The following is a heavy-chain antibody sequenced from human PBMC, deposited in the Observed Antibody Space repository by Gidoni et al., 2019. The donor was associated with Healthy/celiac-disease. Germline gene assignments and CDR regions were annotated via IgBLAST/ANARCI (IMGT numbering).Heavy chain of an antibody. CDR3: ARVEYYYARGETPIDY. V-gene: IGHV5-51*01. CDR1: GYSLTSYW. CDR2: IYPGDSDT. Sequence: EVQLVQSGAEVKKPGESLKISCKGSGYSLTSYWIGWVRQMPGKGLEGMGIIYPGDSDTRYRPSFQGQVPISADKSISTAYLQWSSLKASDTAMYYCARVEYYYARGETPIDYWGQGTLVTVSS. D-gene: IGHD3-22*01. J-gene: IGHJ4*02.